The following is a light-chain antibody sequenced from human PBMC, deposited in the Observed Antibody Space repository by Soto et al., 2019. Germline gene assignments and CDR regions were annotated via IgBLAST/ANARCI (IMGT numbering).Light chain of an antibody. Sequence: QSALTQPRSVSGSPGQSVTISCTGTSSDVGVYNHVSWYQQYPGKAPKIMIYDVSKRPSGVPDRFSGSKSDNTASLTISGLQAEDEADYYCCSYAGSYTFVFGTGTKVTVL. CDR1: SSDVGVYNH. V-gene: IGLV2-11*01. CDR2: DVS. CDR3: CSYAGSYTFV. J-gene: IGLJ1*01.